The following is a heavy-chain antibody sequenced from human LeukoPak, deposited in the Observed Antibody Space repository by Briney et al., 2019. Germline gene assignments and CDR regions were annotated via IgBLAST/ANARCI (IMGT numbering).Heavy chain of an antibody. D-gene: IGHD3-10*01. CDR3: ARDLEGSGSYYTYYFDY. Sequence: GGSLRLSCAASGFTFGSYSMNWVRQAPGKGLEWVSSISSSSSYIYYADSVKGRFTISRDNAKNSLYLQMNSLRAEDTAVYYCARDLEGSGSYYTYYFDYWGQGTLVTVSS. CDR2: ISSSSSYI. J-gene: IGHJ4*02. CDR1: GFTFGSYS. V-gene: IGHV3-21*01.